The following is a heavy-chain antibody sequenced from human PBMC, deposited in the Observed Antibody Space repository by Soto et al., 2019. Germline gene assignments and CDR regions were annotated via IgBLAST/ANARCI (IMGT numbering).Heavy chain of an antibody. D-gene: IGHD3-10*01. J-gene: IGHJ4*02. CDR1: GGIFSTYA. Sequence: QVQLVQSGAEVKKPGSSVKVSCKASGGIFSTYAISWLRQAPGQGLEWMGGIIPLFGTPNYAQRFQGRVTITADESTSTAYMELSRLRSEDTAVYYCSRDRDDYGSGNYENRIDFWGQGTLVTVSS. CDR3: SRDRDDYGSGNYENRIDF. V-gene: IGHV1-69*01. CDR2: IIPLFGTP.